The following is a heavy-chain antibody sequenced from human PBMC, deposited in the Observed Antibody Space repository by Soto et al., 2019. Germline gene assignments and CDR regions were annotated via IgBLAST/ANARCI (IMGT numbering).Heavy chain of an antibody. V-gene: IGHV3-30-3*01. Sequence: GGSLRLSCAASGFTFSSYAMSWVRQAPGKGLEWVSVISDTGGNKYYADSVKGRFTISRDNSDNTLYLQMNSLRAEDTALYHCVREDYGEYYFDYWGQGTLVTVSS. CDR1: GFTFSSYA. CDR2: ISDTGGNK. CDR3: VREDYGEYYFDY. J-gene: IGHJ4*02. D-gene: IGHD4-17*01.